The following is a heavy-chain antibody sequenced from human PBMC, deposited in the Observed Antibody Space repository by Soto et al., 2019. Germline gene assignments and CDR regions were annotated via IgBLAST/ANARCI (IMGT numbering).Heavy chain of an antibody. J-gene: IGHJ4*02. CDR2: INHSGST. CDR3: ARGGSYDILTGYPYQLEFDH. CDR1: GGSFIGYH. Sequence: PSETLSLTCAVYGGSFIGYHWSWIRQPPGKGLEWIGEINHSGSTNYNPPLESRVTISVDTSKNRFSLKLSSVTAADTAVYYCARGGSYDILTGYPYQLEFDHWGQGTLVTVSS. V-gene: IGHV4-34*01. D-gene: IGHD3-9*01.